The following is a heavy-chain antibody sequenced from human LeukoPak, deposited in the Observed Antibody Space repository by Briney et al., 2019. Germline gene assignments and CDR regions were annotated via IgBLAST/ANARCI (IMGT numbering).Heavy chain of an antibody. J-gene: IGHJ6*03. CDR1: GGSITNYY. CDR2: IHYSGST. V-gene: IGHV4-59*01. D-gene: IGHD4-11*01. Sequence: PSETLSLTCTVSGGSITNYYWTWIRQPPGKGLEWIGYIHYSGSTNYNPSLKSRVTISVDTSKNQFSLKLSSVTAADTAVYYCARASVTYYYYYYMDVWGKGTTVTVSS. CDR3: ARASVTYYYYYYMDV.